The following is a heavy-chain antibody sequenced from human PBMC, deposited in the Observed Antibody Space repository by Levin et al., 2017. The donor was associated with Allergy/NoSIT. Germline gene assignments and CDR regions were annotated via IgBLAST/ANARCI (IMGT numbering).Heavy chain of an antibody. CDR1: GLTVSNNY. D-gene: IGHD2-2*01. CDR3: ARASSAGPNYYYFGMDV. V-gene: IGHV3-66*01. Sequence: GGSLRLSCAASGLTVSNNYMTWVRQAPGKGLECVALLSGGGTTYFPDSVKGRFTISRDNSRNTLFLQMNNLRPEDTAVYYCARASSAGPNYYYFGMDVWGQGTTVTVSS. J-gene: IGHJ6*01. CDR2: LSGGGTT.